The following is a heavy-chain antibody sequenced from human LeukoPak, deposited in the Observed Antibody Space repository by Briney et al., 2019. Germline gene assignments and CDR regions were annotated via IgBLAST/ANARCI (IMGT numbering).Heavy chain of an antibody. CDR2: ISSSSSCI. V-gene: IGHV3-21*01. CDR1: GFTFSSYS. Sequence: RPGRSLRPSCAASGFTFSSYSMNSVRQPPGKGMELVSSISSSSSCIYYADSVKGRFTISRDNAKNSLYLQMNSLRAEDTAVYYCARDWRDYDFWFFDYWGQGTLVTVSS. J-gene: IGHJ4*02. D-gene: IGHD3-3*01. CDR3: ARDWRDYDFWFFDY.